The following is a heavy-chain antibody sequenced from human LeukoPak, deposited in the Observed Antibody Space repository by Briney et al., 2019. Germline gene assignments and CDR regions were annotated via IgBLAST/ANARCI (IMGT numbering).Heavy chain of an antibody. CDR3: TKPDCPSTSCYTLDY. J-gene: IGHJ4*02. V-gene: IGHV3-23*01. CDR1: GFTLNNYT. D-gene: IGHD2-2*02. CDR2: ISGSGDST. Sequence: GGSLRLSCVASGFTLNNYTMRWVRQAPGKGLEWVSAISGSGDSTYYADSVKGRFTISRDNSKSTLFLQMYSLRVEDTAVYYCTKPDCPSTSCYTLDYWGQGILVTVSS.